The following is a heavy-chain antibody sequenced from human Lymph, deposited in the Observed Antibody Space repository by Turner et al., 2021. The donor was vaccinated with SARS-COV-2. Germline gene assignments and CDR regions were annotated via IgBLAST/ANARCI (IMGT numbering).Heavy chain of an antibody. J-gene: IGHJ6*02. V-gene: IGHV1-69*10. Sequence: QVQLVQSGAEVKKPGSSVKVSCKASGGTFSSYAISWVRQAPGQGLEWRGGIIPILRIATYAQKFQGRVTITADNSTSTAYMELSSLRSEDTAVFYCARGVGGFGELGYYYYYGMDVWGQGTTVTVSS. CDR2: IIPILRIA. CDR3: ARGVGGFGELGYYYYYGMDV. D-gene: IGHD3-10*01. CDR1: GGTFSSYA.